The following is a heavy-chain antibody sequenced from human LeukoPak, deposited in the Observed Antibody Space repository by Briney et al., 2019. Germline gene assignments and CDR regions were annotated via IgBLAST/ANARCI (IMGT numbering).Heavy chain of an antibody. CDR3: AAGATLGVRFRWFDP. CDR1: GGSISSSSYY. Sequence: PSETLSLTCTVSGGSISSSSYYWGWIRQPPGKGLEWIGSIYYSGSTYYNPSLKSRVTISVDTSKNQFSLKLSSVTAADTAVYYCAAGATLGVRFRWFDPWGQGTLVTVSS. V-gene: IGHV4-39*07. CDR2: IYYSGST. J-gene: IGHJ5*02. D-gene: IGHD1-26*01.